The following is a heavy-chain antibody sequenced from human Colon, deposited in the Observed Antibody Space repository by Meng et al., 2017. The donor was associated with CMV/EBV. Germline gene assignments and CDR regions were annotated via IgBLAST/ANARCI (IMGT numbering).Heavy chain of an antibody. CDR1: GFAFNIYA. Sequence: GESLKISCAASGFAFNIYAMSWVRQAPGKGLEWVSGMTSTYNTYYADSVKGRFTISRDNSKNTVYLQMNSLRADDTAIYYCAADTSAYWGQGTTVTVSS. V-gene: IGHV3-23*01. CDR2: MTSTYNT. J-gene: IGHJ6*02. CDR3: AADTSAY.